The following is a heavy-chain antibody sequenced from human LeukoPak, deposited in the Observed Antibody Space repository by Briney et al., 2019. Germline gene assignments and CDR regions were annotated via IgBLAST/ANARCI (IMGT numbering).Heavy chain of an antibody. D-gene: IGHD3-3*01. V-gene: IGHV3-21*01. CDR1: GFTFSIYS. CDR2: IRGDSTET. CDR3: ARGHFGVVLDY. J-gene: IGHJ4*02. Sequence: GGSLRLSCEGSGFTFSIYSMIWVRDAPGKGLEWVSAIRGDSTETRHADSLMGRFTISRDNAKKSLYLQMNSLRAEDTAVYYCARGHFGVVLDYWGQGPVVTVSA.